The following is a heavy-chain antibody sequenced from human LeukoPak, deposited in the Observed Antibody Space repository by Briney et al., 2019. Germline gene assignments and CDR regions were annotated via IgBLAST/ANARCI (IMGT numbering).Heavy chain of an antibody. Sequence: SQTLSLTCAISGDSVSSNSAAGIWIRQSPSRGLEWLGRTYYRSKWYNDYAVSVKSRITVNPDTSKNQFSLQLNSVTPEDTAVYYCARDLATGTTGTTGFDYWGQGTLVTVSS. CDR1: GDSVSSNSAA. J-gene: IGHJ4*02. CDR2: TYYRSKWYN. CDR3: ARDLATGTTGTTGFDY. V-gene: IGHV6-1*01. D-gene: IGHD1-1*01.